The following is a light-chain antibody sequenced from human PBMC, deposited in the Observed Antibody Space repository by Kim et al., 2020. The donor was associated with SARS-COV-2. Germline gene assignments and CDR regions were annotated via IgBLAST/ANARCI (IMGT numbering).Light chain of an antibody. CDR3: QTWDSYVV. J-gene: IGLJ2*01. CDR2: LQDSGSY. CDR1: SGHSTYM. Sequence: GSSVKLPCTLSSGHSTYMIAWHQQQPGKAPRYLMSLQDSGSYDKGSGVSDRFSGSSSGADRYLTISNLQSEDEAEYYCQTWDSYVVFGGGTQLTVL. V-gene: IGLV4-60*03.